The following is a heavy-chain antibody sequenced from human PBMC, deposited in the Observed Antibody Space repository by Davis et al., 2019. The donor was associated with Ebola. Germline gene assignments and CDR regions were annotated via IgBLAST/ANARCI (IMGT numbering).Heavy chain of an antibody. J-gene: IGHJ5*02. CDR3: ARHGGGPWGLMEVFDP. Sequence: MPSATLSPPFPLSGCPPRACGYYRGLLPPAPWFRHAPGNGLALLSRFLPRGHTYRNPSLKSRVTISVDTSKNQFSLKLNSVTAADTAVYYCARHGGGPWGLMEVFDPWGQGTLVTVSS. V-gene: IGHV4-39*01. CDR1: GCPPRACGYY. D-gene: IGHD3-16*01. CDR2: FLPRGHT.